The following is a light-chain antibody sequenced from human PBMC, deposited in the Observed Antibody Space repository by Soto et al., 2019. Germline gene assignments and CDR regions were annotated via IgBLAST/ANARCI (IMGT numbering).Light chain of an antibody. Sequence: VLTQSPGTLSLSPGERATLSCRASQSISKYLAWYQQRPGQSPRLLIYAASSRATGVPDRFSGGGSATDFTLTVSRLEPEDFAVYYCQQYGGSPRTFGQGTKLEIK. V-gene: IGKV3-20*01. CDR2: AAS. CDR1: QSISKY. J-gene: IGKJ2*01. CDR3: QQYGGSPRT.